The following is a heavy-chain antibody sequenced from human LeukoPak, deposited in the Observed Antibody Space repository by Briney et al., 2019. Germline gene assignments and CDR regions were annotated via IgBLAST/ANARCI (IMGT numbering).Heavy chain of an antibody. CDR2: INPNSGGT. CDR1: GYTFNSYA. J-gene: IGHJ3*02. D-gene: IGHD1-14*01. V-gene: IGHV1-2*02. CDR3: ARTASLLHNFDI. Sequence: ASVKVSCKASGYTFNSYAMNWVRQAPGQGLEWMGWINPNSGGTNYAQKFQGRVTMTRDTSISTAYMELSRLRSDDTAVYYCARTASLLHNFDIWGQGTMVTVSS.